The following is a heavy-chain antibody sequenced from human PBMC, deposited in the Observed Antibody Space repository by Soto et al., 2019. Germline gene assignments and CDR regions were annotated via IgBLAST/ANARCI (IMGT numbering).Heavy chain of an antibody. Sequence: EVQLVESGGGLVQPGGSLRLSCAASRFTFSNYEMNWVRQAPGKGLEWLSYISSSGRTIFYEDSVKGRFTISRDNAKNLLYLQMNSLRAEDTAVYYCGRDANWNYAIDYWGQGTLVTVSS. V-gene: IGHV3-48*03. CDR1: RFTFSNYE. CDR2: ISSSGRTI. CDR3: GRDANWNYAIDY. J-gene: IGHJ4*02. D-gene: IGHD1-7*01.